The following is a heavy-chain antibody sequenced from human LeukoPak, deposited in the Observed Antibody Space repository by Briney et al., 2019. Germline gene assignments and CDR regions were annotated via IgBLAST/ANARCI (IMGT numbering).Heavy chain of an antibody. V-gene: IGHV3-7*03. CDR2: IKGDGSEE. CDR1: GFTFSPYW. CDR3: AGGAGWLSDY. J-gene: IGHJ4*02. Sequence: PGGSLRLSCAASGFTFSPYWMNWFRQAPGKGLEWVALIKGDGSEELYDGSVEGRFTISRDSGKNSLYLQMNSLRAEDTAVYYCAGGAGWLSDYWGQGTLVTVSS. D-gene: IGHD2-15*01.